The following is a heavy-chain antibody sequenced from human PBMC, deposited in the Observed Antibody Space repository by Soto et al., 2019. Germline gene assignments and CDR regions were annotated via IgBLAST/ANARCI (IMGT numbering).Heavy chain of an antibody. V-gene: IGHV2-5*02. CDR3: ARLYDLYIMFDF. D-gene: IGHD3-3*01. CDR1: GVSLPTTGVG. CDR2: TYWADQT. J-gene: IGHJ4*02. Sequence: GPTLVNPTQTLTLTFPFSGVSLPTTGVGVGWIRQPPAKALELLGITYWADQTRYSTLLNKRLPITKETSKKQVVLQMTNMDSVDTGTYFCARLYDLYIMFDFWRQGTKVTVSS.